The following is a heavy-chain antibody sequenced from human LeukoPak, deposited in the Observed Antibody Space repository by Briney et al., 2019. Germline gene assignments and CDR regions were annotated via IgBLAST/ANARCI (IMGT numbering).Heavy chain of an antibody. Sequence: ASVKVSCQASGYTFTNYGVTWVRQAPGQGLEWMGWISAYNGNTNYAQKLQGRVTMTTDTSTSTAYIELRSLRSDDTAVYYCARGGAGFCSGGSCPPNWFDPWGQGTLVTVSS. CDR2: ISAYNGNT. CDR1: GYTFTNYG. CDR3: ARGGAGFCSGGSCPPNWFDP. D-gene: IGHD2-15*01. J-gene: IGHJ5*02. V-gene: IGHV1-18*01.